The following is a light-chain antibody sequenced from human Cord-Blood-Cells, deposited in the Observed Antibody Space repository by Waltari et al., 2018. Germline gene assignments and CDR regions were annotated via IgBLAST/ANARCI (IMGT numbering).Light chain of an antibody. J-gene: IGKJ4*01. CDR2: AAS. CDR3: QQRST. Sequence: DVQMTPSPSSLSASVGDRVTITCRASQSISSYLNWFQQKPGQAPKRLIYAASSLQSGVPSRFRGGGSGRDFTFTISSLQPEDFATYYWQQRSTFGGGTKVEI. CDR1: QSISSY. V-gene: IGKV1-39*01.